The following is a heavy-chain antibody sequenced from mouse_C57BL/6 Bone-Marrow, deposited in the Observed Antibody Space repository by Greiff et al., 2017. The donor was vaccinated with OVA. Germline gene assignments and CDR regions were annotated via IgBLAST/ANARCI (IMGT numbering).Heavy chain of an antibody. Sequence: DVKLVESGGGFVQPGGSLKLSCAASGFTFSDYYMYWVRQTPEKRLEWVAYISNGGGSTYYPDTVKGRFTISRDNAKNTLYLQMSRLKSEDTAMYYCARQSPITTVVATGAMDYWGQGTSVTVSS. CDR2: ISNGGGST. V-gene: IGHV5-12*01. D-gene: IGHD1-1*01. CDR1: GFTFSDYY. CDR3: ARQSPITTVVATGAMDY. J-gene: IGHJ4*01.